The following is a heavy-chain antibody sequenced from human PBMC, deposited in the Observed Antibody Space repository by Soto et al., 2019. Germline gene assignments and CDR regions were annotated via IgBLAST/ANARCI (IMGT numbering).Heavy chain of an antibody. Sequence: QLQLQESGPGLVKPSETLSLTCIVSGGSISSSSYYWGWIRQPPGKGLEWIGSIYYSGSTYYNPSLKSRVTISVDTSKNQFSLKLSSVTAADTTVYYCARHSRIATRYLWFDPWGQGTLVTVSS. D-gene: IGHD6-6*01. CDR2: IYYSGST. J-gene: IGHJ5*02. V-gene: IGHV4-39*01. CDR1: GGSISSSSYY. CDR3: ARHSRIATRYLWFDP.